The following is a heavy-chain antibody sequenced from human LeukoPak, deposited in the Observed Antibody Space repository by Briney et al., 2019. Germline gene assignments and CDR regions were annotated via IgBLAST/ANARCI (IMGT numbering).Heavy chain of an antibody. J-gene: IGHJ4*02. CDR1: GFTFSSCE. CDR3: ARGPRIAVAGTSVFDY. V-gene: IGHV3-48*03. CDR2: ISSSGSTI. D-gene: IGHD6-19*01. Sequence: GGSLRLSCAASGFTFSSCEMNWVRQAPGKGLEWVSYISSSGSTIYYADSVKGRFTISRDNAKNSLYLQMNSLRAEDTAVYYCARGPRIAVAGTSVFDYWGQGTLVTVSS.